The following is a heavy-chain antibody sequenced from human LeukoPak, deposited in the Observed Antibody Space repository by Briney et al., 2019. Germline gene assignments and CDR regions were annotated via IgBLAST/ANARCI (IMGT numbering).Heavy chain of an antibody. J-gene: IGHJ4*02. CDR2: IKQDGSEK. CDR3: ARGSHYYDSSGYYAAGY. Sequence: GGSLRLSCAASGFTFSSYWMSWVRQAPGKGLEWVANIKQDGSEKYYVDSAKGRFTISRDNAKNSLYLQMNSLRAEDTAVYYCARGSHYYDSSGYYAAGYWGQGTLVTVSS. D-gene: IGHD3-22*01. V-gene: IGHV3-7*04. CDR1: GFTFSSYW.